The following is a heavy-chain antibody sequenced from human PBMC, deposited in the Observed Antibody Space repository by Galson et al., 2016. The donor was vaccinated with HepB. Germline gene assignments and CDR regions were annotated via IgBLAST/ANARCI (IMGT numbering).Heavy chain of an antibody. D-gene: IGHD3-3*01. J-gene: IGHJ4*02. CDR2: LYPDGRT. Sequence: SLRLSCAASGFSVSGNYMSWVRQAPGKGLEWVSVLYPDGRTYYGDSVKDRFTISRDNSKNILFLQMNSLRAEDTAVYYCAKAGDYYDFWSGSTFDYWGQGTLVTVSS. V-gene: IGHV3-66*01. CDR1: GFSVSGNY. CDR3: AKAGDYYDFWSGSTFDY.